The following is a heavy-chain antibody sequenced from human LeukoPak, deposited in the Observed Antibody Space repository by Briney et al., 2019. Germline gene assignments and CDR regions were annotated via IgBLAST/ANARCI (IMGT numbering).Heavy chain of an antibody. V-gene: IGHV4-34*01. D-gene: IGHD1-1*01. CDR3: ARERTGTGYFDY. J-gene: IGHJ4*02. Sequence: PSETLSLTCAVYGGSFSGYYWSWIRQPPGKGLEWIGEINHSGSTNYNPSLKSRVTISVDTSKNQFSLKLSSVTAADTAVYYCARERTGTGYFDYWGQGTLLTVSS. CDR2: INHSGST. CDR1: GGSFSGYY.